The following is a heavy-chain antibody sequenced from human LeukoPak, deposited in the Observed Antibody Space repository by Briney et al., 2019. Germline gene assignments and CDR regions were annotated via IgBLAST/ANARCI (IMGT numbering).Heavy chain of an antibody. J-gene: IGHJ4*02. CDR1: GFTFSSYS. CDR2: ISSSSSYI. Sequence: GGSLRLSCAASGFTFSSYSMNWVRQAPGKGLEWVSSISSSSSYIYYADSVKGRFTISRDNSKNTLYLQMNSLRAEDTAVYNCARGRGSYSLDYWGQGTLVTVSS. V-gene: IGHV3-21*04. D-gene: IGHD3-10*01. CDR3: ARGRGSYSLDY.